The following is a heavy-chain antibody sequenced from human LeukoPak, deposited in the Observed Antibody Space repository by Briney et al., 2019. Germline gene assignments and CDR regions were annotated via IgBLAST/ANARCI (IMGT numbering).Heavy chain of an antibody. CDR1: GFTFSSYS. CDR3: ATGIAAAGTVY. J-gene: IGHJ4*02. CDR2: ISSSSSYI. Sequence: GGSLRPSCAAPGFTFSSYSMNLVRQAPGKGLEWVSSISSSSSYIYYADSVKGRFTISRDNAKNSLYLQMNSLRAEDTAVYYCATGIAAAGTVYWGQGTLVTVSS. D-gene: IGHD6-13*01. V-gene: IGHV3-21*01.